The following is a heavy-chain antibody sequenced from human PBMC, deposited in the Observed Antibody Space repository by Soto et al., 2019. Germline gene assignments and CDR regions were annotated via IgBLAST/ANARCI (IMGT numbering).Heavy chain of an antibody. CDR3: ARSDILTGYYTYPPLAFDI. Sequence: SETLSLTCTVAGGSISRYYWSWIRQPPGKGLEWIGYIYYSGSTNYNPSLKSRVTISVDTSKNQFSLKLSSVTAADTAVYYCARSDILTGYYTYPPLAFDIWGQGTMVTVSS. J-gene: IGHJ3*02. V-gene: IGHV4-59*01. D-gene: IGHD3-9*01. CDR2: IYYSGST. CDR1: GGSISRYY.